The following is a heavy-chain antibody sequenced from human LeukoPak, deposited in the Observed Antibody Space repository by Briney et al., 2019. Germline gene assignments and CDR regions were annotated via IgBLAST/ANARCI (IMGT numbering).Heavy chain of an antibody. D-gene: IGHD6-19*01. J-gene: IGHJ4*02. CDR3: ARDSVAGGFDY. CDR2: INSNGSST. CDR1: GFTFSSYW. Sequence: QTGGSLRLSCAASGFTFSSYWMHWVRQASGKGLVWVSRINSNGSSTSYADSVKGRFTISRDNAMNTLYLQMNSLRAEDTAVYYCARDSVAGGFDYWGQGTLVTVSS. V-gene: IGHV3-74*01.